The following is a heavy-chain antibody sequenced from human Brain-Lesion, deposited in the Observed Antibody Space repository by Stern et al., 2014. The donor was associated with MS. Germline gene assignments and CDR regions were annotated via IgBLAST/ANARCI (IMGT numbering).Heavy chain of an antibody. CDR1: GYIFTGYY. CDR2: INPNTGGT. V-gene: IGHV1-2*02. CDR3: ARDQRGITIFGVVTDYYYLGMDV. Sequence: VQLVESGAEVKKPGASVKVSCKTSGYIFTGYYIHWVRQAPGQGLEWMAWINPNTGGTTYAQNFQGRVTMSRDTSISTAYVELSSLTSDDTAVYYCARDQRGITIFGVVTDYYYLGMDVWGQGTTVTVSS. D-gene: IGHD3-3*01. J-gene: IGHJ6*02.